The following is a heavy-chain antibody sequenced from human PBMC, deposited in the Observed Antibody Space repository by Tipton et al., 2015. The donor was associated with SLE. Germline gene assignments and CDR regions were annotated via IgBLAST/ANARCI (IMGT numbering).Heavy chain of an antibody. V-gene: IGHV4-34*01. CDR1: GGSFSGYY. CDR3: ARDYGGNSGGLDI. Sequence: TLSLTCAVYGGSFSGYYWSWIRQPPGKGLEWIGEINHSGSTNYNPSLKSRVTISVDTSKNQFSLKMSSVTAADTAVYYCARDYGGNSGGLDIWGQGTMVTVSS. D-gene: IGHD4-23*01. J-gene: IGHJ3*02. CDR2: INHSGST.